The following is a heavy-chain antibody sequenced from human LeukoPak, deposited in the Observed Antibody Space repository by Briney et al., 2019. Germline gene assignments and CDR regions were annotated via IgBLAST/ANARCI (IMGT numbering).Heavy chain of an antibody. CDR2: ISSSGSTI. CDR1: GFTFSDYY. V-gene: IGHV3-11*04. Sequence: GGSLRLSCAASGFTFSDYYMSWIRQAPGKGLEWVSYISSSGSTIYYADSVKGRFTISRDNAKNSLYLQMNSLRAEDTAVYYCARDQDYYGSGSTYYYYYYMDVWGKGTTVTVSS. CDR3: ARDQDYYGSGSTYYYYYYMDV. D-gene: IGHD3-10*01. J-gene: IGHJ6*03.